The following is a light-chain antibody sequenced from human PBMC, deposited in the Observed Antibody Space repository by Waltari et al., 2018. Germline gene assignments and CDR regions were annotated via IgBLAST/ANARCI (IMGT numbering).Light chain of an antibody. CDR1: QSISSW. J-gene: IGKJ2*01. CDR3: QQYNSYHT. Sequence: DIQMTQSPPTLSASVGHRVTITCRASQSISSWLAWYQQKPGKAPKLLIYKASSLESGVPSRFSGSGSGTEFTLTISSLQPDDFATYYCQQYNSYHTFGQGTKLEIK. V-gene: IGKV1-5*03. CDR2: KAS.